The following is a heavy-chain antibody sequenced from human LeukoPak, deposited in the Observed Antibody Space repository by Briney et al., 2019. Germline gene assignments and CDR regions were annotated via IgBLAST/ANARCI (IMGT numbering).Heavy chain of an antibody. J-gene: IGHJ6*03. D-gene: IGHD2-8*01. V-gene: IGHV4-59*01. CDR2: ISYSGST. CDR3: ARLGYCSNGVCYRGYYYYYMDV. Sequence: SETLSLTCTVSGGSISSYSWSWIRQPPGKGLEWIGYISYSGSTNYNPSLKSRVTISVDTSRNQFSLRLCSVTAADTAVYYCARLGYCSNGVCYRGYYYYYMDVWGKGTTVTVSS. CDR1: GGSISSYS.